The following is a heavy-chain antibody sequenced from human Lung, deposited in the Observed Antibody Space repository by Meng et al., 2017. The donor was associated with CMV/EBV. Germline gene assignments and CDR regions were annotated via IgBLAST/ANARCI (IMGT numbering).Heavy chain of an antibody. CDR3: AKGGRRFLERLSSHNYCYGMDV. J-gene: IGHJ6*02. V-gene: IGHV3-23*01. D-gene: IGHD3-3*01. CDR2: ISGSGGST. CDR1: GFTFSSYA. Sequence: GGSXRLXCAASGFTFSSYAMSWVRQAPGKGLEWVSAISGSGGSTYYADSVKGRFTISRDNSKNTLYLQMNSLRAEDTAVYYCAKGGRRFLERLSSHNYCYGMDVWXQRTTVTVSS.